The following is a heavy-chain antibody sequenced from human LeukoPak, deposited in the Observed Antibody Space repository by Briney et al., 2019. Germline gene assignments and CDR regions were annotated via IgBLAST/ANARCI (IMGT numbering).Heavy chain of an antibody. CDR2: ISYDGSNK. V-gene: IGHV3-30-3*01. D-gene: IGHD2-15*01. J-gene: IGHJ4*02. CDR3: VGRVFDY. Sequence: GRSLRLSCAASGSTFSSYAMHWVRQAPGKGLEWVAVISYDGSNKYYADSVKGRFTISRDNSKNTLYLQMNSLRAEDTAVYYCVGRVFDYWGQGTLVTVSS. CDR1: GSTFSSYA.